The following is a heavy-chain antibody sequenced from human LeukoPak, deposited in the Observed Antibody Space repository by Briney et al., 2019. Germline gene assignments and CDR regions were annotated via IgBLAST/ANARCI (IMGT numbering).Heavy chain of an antibody. CDR2: IYYSGST. CDR1: GGSISSYY. J-gene: IGHJ4*02. V-gene: IGHV4-59*01. D-gene: IGHD3-10*01. CDR3: ATQSPGPHSGSYYKLTYFDY. Sequence: SESLSLTCTVSGGSISSYYWSWIRQPPGKGLEWIGYIYYSGSTNYNPSLKSRVTISVDTSKNQSSLKLSSVTAEDTAVYYCATQSPGPHSGSYYKLTYFDYWGQGTLVTVSS.